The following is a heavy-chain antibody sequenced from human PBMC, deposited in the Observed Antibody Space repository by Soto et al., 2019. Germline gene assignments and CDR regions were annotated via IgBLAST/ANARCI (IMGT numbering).Heavy chain of an antibody. CDR3: ASFGYSSGFYDYFDY. D-gene: IGHD6-19*01. Sequence: SVKVSCKASGGTFSSYAISWVRQAPGQGLEWMGGIIPIFGTANYAQKFQGRVTITADESTSTAYMELSSLRSEDTAVYYCASFGYSSGFYDYFDYWGQGTLVTVSS. CDR1: GGTFSSYA. V-gene: IGHV1-69*13. CDR2: IIPIFGTA. J-gene: IGHJ4*02.